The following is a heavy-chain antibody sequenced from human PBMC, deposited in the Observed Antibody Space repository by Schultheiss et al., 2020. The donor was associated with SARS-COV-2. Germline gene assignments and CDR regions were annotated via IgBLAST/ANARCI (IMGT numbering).Heavy chain of an antibody. D-gene: IGHD3-22*01. V-gene: IGHV1-58*02. CDR2: IVVGSGNT. J-gene: IGHJ5*02. CDR1: GYTFTDYY. Sequence: SVKVSCKASGYTFTDYYMNWVRQAPGQGLEWVGWIVVGSGNTNYAQKFQERVTITRDMSTSTAYMELSSLRSEDTAVYYCAAESSGYSGFDPWGQGTLVTVSS. CDR3: AAESSGYSGFDP.